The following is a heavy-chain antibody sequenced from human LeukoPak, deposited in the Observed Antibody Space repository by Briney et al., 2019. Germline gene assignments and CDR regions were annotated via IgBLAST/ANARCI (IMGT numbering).Heavy chain of an antibody. CDR1: GGTFSSYA. Sequence: SVKVSCKASGGTFSSYAISWVRQAPGQGLEWMGGIIPIFGTANYAQKFQGRVTITADESTSTAYMELSSLRSEDTAVYYCARDEKSGWSQRVEAFGIWGQGTMVTVSS. CDR3: ARDEKSGWSQRVEAFGI. D-gene: IGHD2-15*01. J-gene: IGHJ3*02. V-gene: IGHV1-69*13. CDR2: IIPIFGTA.